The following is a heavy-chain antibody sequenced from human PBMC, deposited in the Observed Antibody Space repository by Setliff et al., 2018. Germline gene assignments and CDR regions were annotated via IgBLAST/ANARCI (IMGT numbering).Heavy chain of an antibody. V-gene: IGHV1-18*01. D-gene: IGHD2-2*01. CDR2: ISAYSGNT. J-gene: IGHJ4*02. CDR3: SRLVRYCTTTSCQGASGAGF. Sequence: ASVKVSCKASGYTFSNYGITWVRQAPGQGLEWMGWISAYSGNTKYAQKLQGRVTMTTDTSTTTAYLELRSLTSDDTAVYYCSRLVRYCTTTSCQGASGAGFWGQGTLVTVSS. CDR1: GYTFSNYG.